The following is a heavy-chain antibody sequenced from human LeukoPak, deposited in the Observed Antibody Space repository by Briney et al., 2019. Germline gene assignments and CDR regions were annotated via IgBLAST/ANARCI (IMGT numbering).Heavy chain of an antibody. CDR3: ARGPSTTFDY. V-gene: IGHV4-34*01. CDR1: GGSFSGYY. D-gene: IGHD2/OR15-2a*01. CDR2: INHSGST. Sequence: SETLSLTCAVYGGSFSGYYWSWIRQPPGKGLEWIGEINHSGSTNYNPSLKSRVTISVDTSKNQFSLKLSSVTAAGTAVYYCARGPSTTFDYWGQGTLVTVSS. J-gene: IGHJ4*02.